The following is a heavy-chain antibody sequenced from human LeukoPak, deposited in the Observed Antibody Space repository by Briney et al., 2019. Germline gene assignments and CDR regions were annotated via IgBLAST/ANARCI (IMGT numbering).Heavy chain of an antibody. J-gene: IGHJ4*02. CDR2: INTDGRST. V-gene: IGHV3-74*01. D-gene: IGHD3-16*02. CDR3: ARPTSYDYVWGSYRLDY. Sequence: GGSLRLSCAASGFTFSSYWMHWVRQAPGKGLVWVSGINTDGRSTSYADSVKGRFTISRDNSKNTLYLQMNSLRAEDTAVYYCARPTSYDYVWGSYRLDYWGQGTLVTVSS. CDR1: GFTFSSYW.